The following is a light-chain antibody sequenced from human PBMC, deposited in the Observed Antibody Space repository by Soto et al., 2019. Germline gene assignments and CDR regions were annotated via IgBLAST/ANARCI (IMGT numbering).Light chain of an antibody. J-gene: IGKJ1*01. CDR1: QSVSSY. CDR2: GAS. CDR3: QQYGSSSWT. V-gene: IGKV3-20*01. Sequence: EIVLTQSPATLSLSPGERATLSCRASQSVSSYLAWYQQKPGQAPRLLIYGASTRATGIPARFSGRGSGTDFTLTISRLEPEDFAVYYCQQYGSSSWTFGQGTKVDIK.